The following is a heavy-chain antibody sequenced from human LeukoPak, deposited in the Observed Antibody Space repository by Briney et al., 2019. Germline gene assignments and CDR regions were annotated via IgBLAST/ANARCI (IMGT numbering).Heavy chain of an antibody. CDR2: IYHSGST. J-gene: IGHJ5*02. V-gene: IGHV4-30-2*01. Sequence: SETLSLTCTVSGGSISSGGYYWSWIRQHPGKGLEWIGYIYHSGSTYYNPSLKSRVTISVDRSKNQFSLKLSSVTAADTAVYYCARGPSRGITMTVVNVWFDPWGQGTLVTVSS. CDR3: ARGPSRGITMTVVNVWFDP. D-gene: IGHD3-22*01. CDR1: GGSISSGGYY.